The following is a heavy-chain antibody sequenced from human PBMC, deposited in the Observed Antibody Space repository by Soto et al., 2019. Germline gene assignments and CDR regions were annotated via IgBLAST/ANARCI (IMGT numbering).Heavy chain of an antibody. J-gene: IGHJ4*02. CDR3: TCLHYDILTGSKWHYFDY. Sequence: GGSLRLSCAASGFTFSDAWMSWVRQAPGKGLEWVGRIKSKTDGGTRDYAAPVKGRVTISRDDSKNTLYLRMNSLKTEDTAVYYCTCLHYDILTGSKWHYFDYWGQGTLVTVSS. D-gene: IGHD3-9*01. CDR2: IKSKTDGGTR. CDR1: GFTFSDAW. V-gene: IGHV3-15*01.